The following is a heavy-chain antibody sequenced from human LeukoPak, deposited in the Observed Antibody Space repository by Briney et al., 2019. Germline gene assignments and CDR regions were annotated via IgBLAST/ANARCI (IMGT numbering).Heavy chain of an antibody. V-gene: IGHV3-30*04. CDR3: ARDDEAARPDY. CDR1: GFTFSSYA. J-gene: IGHJ4*02. CDR2: MSYDGSNK. Sequence: GGSLRLSCAASGFTFSSYAMHWVRQAPGKGLEWVAVMSYDGSNKYYADSVKGRFTISRGNSKNTLYLQMNSLRAEDTAVYYCARDDEAARPDYWGQGTLVTVSS. D-gene: IGHD6-6*01.